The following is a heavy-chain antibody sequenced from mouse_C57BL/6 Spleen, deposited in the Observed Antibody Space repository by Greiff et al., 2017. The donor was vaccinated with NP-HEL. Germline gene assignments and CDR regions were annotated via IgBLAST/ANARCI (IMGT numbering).Heavy chain of an antibody. CDR1: GYTFTSYW. CDR3: ARDGSSPYFDY. CDR2: LDPSDSET. Sequence: QVQLQQPGAELVRPGSSVKLSCKASGYTFTSYWMHWVKQRPIQGLEWIGNLDPSDSETHYNQKFKDKATFTVNQSSSTAYMQLSSLTSEDSAVYDCARDGSSPYFDYWGQGTTLTVSS. V-gene: IGHV1-52*01. D-gene: IGHD1-1*01. J-gene: IGHJ2*01.